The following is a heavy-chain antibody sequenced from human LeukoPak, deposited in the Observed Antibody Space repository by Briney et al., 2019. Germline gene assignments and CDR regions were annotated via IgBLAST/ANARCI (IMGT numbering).Heavy chain of an antibody. CDR2: IKSKTDGGTT. D-gene: IGHD1-1*01. CDR3: TTEGSNWNDGNYYYYGMDV. J-gene: IGHJ6*02. V-gene: IGHV3-15*01. Sequence: GGSLRLSCAASGFTFSNAWMSWVRQAPGKGLEWVGRIKSKTDGGTTDYAAPVKGRFTISRDDSKNTLYLQMNSLKTEDTVVYYCTTEGSNWNDGNYYYYGMDVWGQGTTVTVSS. CDR1: GFTFSNAW.